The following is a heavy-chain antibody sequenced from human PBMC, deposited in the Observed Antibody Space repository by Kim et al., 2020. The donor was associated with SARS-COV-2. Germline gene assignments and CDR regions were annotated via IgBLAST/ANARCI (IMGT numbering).Heavy chain of an antibody. CDR3: ARQIFPYSDSSGYAS. D-gene: IGHD3-22*01. Sequence: SETLSLTCTVSGGSISSSSYYWGWIRQPPGKGLEWIGSIYYSGNTYYNPSLKSRVTISVDTSKNQFSLKLSSVTAADTAVYYCARQIFPYSDSSGYASWGQGTLVTVSS. CDR1: GGSISSSSYY. J-gene: IGHJ5*02. V-gene: IGHV4-39*01. CDR2: IYYSGNT.